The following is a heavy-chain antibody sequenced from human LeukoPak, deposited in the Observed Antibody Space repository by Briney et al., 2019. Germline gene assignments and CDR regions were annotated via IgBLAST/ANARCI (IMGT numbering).Heavy chain of an antibody. CDR2: IYHSGST. Sequence: SETLSLTCAVSGGSISSSNWWSWVRQPPGKGLEWIGEIYHSGSTNYNPSLKSRVTISVDKSKDQFSLKLSSVTAADTAVYYCARDQGSSSAFDYWGQGTLVTVSS. V-gene: IGHV4-4*02. D-gene: IGHD6-6*01. CDR3: ARDQGSSSAFDY. CDR1: GGSISSSNW. J-gene: IGHJ4*02.